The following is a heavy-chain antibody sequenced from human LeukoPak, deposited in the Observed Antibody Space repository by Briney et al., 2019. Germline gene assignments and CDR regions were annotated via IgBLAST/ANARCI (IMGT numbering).Heavy chain of an antibody. CDR1: GGSISSGDYY. V-gene: IGHV4-30-4*01. CDR3: ASDTYYYDSSHAFDI. D-gene: IGHD3-22*01. J-gene: IGHJ3*02. Sequence: PSETLSLTCTVSGGSISSGDYYWSWIRQPPGKGLEWIGYIYYSGSTYYNPSLKSRVTISVDTSKNQFSLKLSSVTAADTAVYYCASDTYYYDSSHAFDIWGQGTMVTVSS. CDR2: IYYSGST.